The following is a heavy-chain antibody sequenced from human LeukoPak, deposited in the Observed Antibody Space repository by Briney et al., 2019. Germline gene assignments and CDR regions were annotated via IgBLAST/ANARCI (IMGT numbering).Heavy chain of an antibody. D-gene: IGHD6-13*01. CDR2: IYYSGST. J-gene: IGHJ6*03. V-gene: IGHV4-59*08. Sequence: SETLSLTCTVSGGSINSYYWSWIRQPPGKGLEWIGYIYYSGSTYYNPSFKSRVMMSVERSKNQFSLKLSSVTAADTALYYCARMGTYTSAWYDEYSYCYYMDVWGRGTAVTVSS. CDR1: GGSINSYY. CDR3: ARMGTYTSAWYDEYSYCYYMDV.